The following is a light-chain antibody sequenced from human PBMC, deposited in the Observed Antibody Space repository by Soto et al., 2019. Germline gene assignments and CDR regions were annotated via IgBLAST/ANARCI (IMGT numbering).Light chain of an antibody. CDR2: AAS. CDR1: QGISSY. CDR3: QQYYSFPWT. J-gene: IGKJ1*01. V-gene: IGKV1-9*01. Sequence: IQLTQSPSSLSASVGDRVTITCRASQGISSYLAWYQQKPGKAPKRLIYAASSLQSGVPSRFSGSGSGTDFTLTISCLQSEDFATYYCQQYYSFPWTFGQGTKVDIK.